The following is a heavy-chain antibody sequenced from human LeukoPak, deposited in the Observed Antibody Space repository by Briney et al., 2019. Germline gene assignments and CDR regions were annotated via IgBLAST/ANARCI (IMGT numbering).Heavy chain of an antibody. J-gene: IGHJ4*02. CDR2: INAGNGNT. V-gene: IGHV1-3*01. CDR3: ARDMGSDRYYDSSGYHFDY. Sequence: ASVKVSCKASGYTFTSYAMHWARQAPGQRLEWMGWINAGNGNTKYSQKFQGRVTITRDTSASTAYMELSSLRSEDTAVYYCARDMGSDRYYDSSGYHFDYWGQGTLVTVSS. CDR1: GYTFTSYA. D-gene: IGHD3-22*01.